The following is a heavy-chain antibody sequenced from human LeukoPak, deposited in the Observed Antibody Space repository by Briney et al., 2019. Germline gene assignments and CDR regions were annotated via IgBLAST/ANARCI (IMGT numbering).Heavy chain of an antibody. V-gene: IGHV4-30-4*01. CDR2: IYYSGST. CDR3: ARDHYYDSSGYHYYYYGMDV. J-gene: IGHJ6*02. D-gene: IGHD3-22*01. CDR1: VGSISSGYYY. Sequence: SETLSLTCTVSVGSISSGYYYWRWIRQPPGKGLEWIGYIYYSGSTYYNPSLKSRVTISVDTSKNQFSLKLSSVAAADTAVYYCARDHYYDSSGYHYYYYGMDVWGQGTTVTVSS.